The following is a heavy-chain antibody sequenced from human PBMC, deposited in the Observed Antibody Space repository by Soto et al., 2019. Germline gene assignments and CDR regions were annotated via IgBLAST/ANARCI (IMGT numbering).Heavy chain of an antibody. D-gene: IGHD3-16*01. CDR1: GFTFSSYA. CDR2: MSYDGSNK. V-gene: IGHV3-30-3*01. J-gene: IGHJ4*02. CDR3: ARDGGDY. Sequence: QVQLVESGGGVVQPGRSLRLSCAASGFTFSSYAMHWVRRAPGKGLEWMAVMSYDGSNKYYADSVKGRFTISRDNSKNTLYLQMNSLRPEDTSLYCCARDGGDYWGQGTLVIVSS.